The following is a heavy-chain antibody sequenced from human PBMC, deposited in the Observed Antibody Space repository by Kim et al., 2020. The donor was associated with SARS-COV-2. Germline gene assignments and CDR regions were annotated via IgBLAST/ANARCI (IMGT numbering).Heavy chain of an antibody. D-gene: IGHD3-10*01. CDR2: DK. Sequence: DKRYSTSLKTRLTTTNDTSKNQVVLTMTNMDPVDTATYYCAHAVITPMDVWGQGTTVTVSS. J-gene: IGHJ6*02. CDR3: AHAVITPMDV. V-gene: IGHV2-5*01.